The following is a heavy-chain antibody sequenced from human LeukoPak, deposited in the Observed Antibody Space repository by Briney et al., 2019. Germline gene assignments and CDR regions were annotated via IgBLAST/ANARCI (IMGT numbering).Heavy chain of an antibody. CDR3: ARGGLYCSSTSCYINYYYYYMDV. Sequence: SVKVSCKASGGTFSSYAISWVRQAPGQGLEWMGGIIPIFGTANYAQKFQGRVTITADESTSTAYMELSSLRSEDTAVYYCARGGLYCSSTSCYINYYYYYMDVWGKGTTVTISS. CDR1: GGTFSSYA. J-gene: IGHJ6*03. V-gene: IGHV1-69*13. D-gene: IGHD2-2*01. CDR2: IIPIFGTA.